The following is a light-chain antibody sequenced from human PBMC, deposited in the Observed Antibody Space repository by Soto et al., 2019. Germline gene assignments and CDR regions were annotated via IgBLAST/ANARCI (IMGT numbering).Light chain of an antibody. Sequence: QSALTQPASVSGSPGQSITISCTGTSSDLGGYNYVSWYQQHPGKAPKLMIYDVSNRPSGVSNRFSGSKSGNTASLTIYGLQADDEADYYCSSYTSSSAYLLFGGGTKLTVL. CDR2: DVS. CDR1: SSDLGGYNY. V-gene: IGLV2-14*01. CDR3: SSYTSSSAYLL. J-gene: IGLJ2*01.